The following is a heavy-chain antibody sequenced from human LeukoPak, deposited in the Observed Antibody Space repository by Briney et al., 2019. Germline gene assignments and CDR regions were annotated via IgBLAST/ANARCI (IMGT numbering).Heavy chain of an antibody. J-gene: IGHJ4*02. Sequence: SETLSLTCTVSGGSISSSSYYWGWIRQPPGKGLEWIGSIYYSGSTYYNPSLKSRVTISVDTSKNQFSLKLSSVTAADTAVYYCASRPRVLRFLKGRHGYYFDYWGQGTLVTASS. D-gene: IGHD3-3*01. V-gene: IGHV4-39*01. CDR2: IYYSGST. CDR1: GGSISSSSYY. CDR3: ASRPRVLRFLKGRHGYYFDY.